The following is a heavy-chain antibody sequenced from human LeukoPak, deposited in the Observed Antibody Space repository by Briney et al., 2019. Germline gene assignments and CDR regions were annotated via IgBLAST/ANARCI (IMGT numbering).Heavy chain of an antibody. D-gene: IGHD3-22*01. CDR2: ISAYNGNT. J-gene: IGHJ4*02. CDR3: AREGRYYDSSGYSYYFDY. V-gene: IGHV1-18*01. CDR1: GYTFTSYG. Sequence: GASVKVSCKASGYTFTSYGISWVRQAPGQGLEWMGWISAYNGNTNYAQKLQGRVTMTTDTSTSAAYMELRSLRSDDTAVYYCAREGRYYDSSGYSYYFDYWGQGTLVTVSS.